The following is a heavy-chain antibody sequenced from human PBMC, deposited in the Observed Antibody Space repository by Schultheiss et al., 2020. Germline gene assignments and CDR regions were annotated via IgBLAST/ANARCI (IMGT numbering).Heavy chain of an antibody. CDR1: GFTFSSYS. Sequence: GGSLRLSCAASGFTFSSYSMNWVRQAPGKGLEWVSSISSSSSYIYYADSVKGRFTISRDNAKNSLYLQMNSLRAEDTAVYYCARDPAPNYYDSSGYYYYFDYWGQGTLVTVSS. CDR2: ISSSSSYI. CDR3: ARDPAPNYYDSSGYYYYFDY. J-gene: IGHJ4*02. V-gene: IGHV3-21*01. D-gene: IGHD3-22*01.